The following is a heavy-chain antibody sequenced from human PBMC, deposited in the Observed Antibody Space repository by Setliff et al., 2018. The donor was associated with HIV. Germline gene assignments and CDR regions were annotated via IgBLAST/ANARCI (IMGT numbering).Heavy chain of an antibody. CDR1: GYTFTSYA. J-gene: IGHJ6*02. Sequence: GASVKVSCKASGYTFTSYAMHWVRQAPGQRLEWMGWINAGNGNIRYSQKFQGRVTISRDTSASTAYMELSSLRSEDTAVYYCARDSAIVTTIIDHYYGMDVWGQGTTVTVSS. V-gene: IGHV1-3*01. CDR2: INAGNGNI. CDR3: ARDSAIVTTIIDHYYGMDV. D-gene: IGHD5-12*01.